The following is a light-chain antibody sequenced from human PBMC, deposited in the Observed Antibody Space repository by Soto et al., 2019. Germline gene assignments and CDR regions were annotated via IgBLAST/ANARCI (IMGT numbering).Light chain of an antibody. V-gene: IGKV3-20*01. Sequence: EIVLTQSPGTLSLSPGERATLSCRASQSVSSNYLAWYQQRPGQAPRLLIYGASSRATGIPDRFSASGSGTDFTLTISRLEPEDLAVYYCQEYGTSPRTCGQGTKVEIK. CDR3: QEYGTSPRT. J-gene: IGKJ1*01. CDR1: QSVSSNY. CDR2: GAS.